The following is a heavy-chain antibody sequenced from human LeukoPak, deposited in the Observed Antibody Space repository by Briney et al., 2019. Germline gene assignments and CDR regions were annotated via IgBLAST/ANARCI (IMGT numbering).Heavy chain of an antibody. Sequence: GASVKVSCKASGYTFTSYDINWVRQATGQGLEWMGWMNPNSGNTGYAQRFQGRVTMTRNTSISTAYMELSSLRSEDTAVYYCARRVLLYDILTAYSHSYSYYMDVWGRGTTVTISS. CDR3: ARRVLLYDILTAYSHSYSYYMDV. D-gene: IGHD3-9*01. CDR2: MNPNSGNT. J-gene: IGHJ6*03. CDR1: GYTFTSYD. V-gene: IGHV1-8*01.